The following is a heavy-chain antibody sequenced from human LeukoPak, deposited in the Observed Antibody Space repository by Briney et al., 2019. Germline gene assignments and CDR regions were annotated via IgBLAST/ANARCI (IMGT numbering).Heavy chain of an antibody. CDR2: ISSSSSYI. J-gene: IGHJ4*02. V-gene: IGHV3-21*04. D-gene: IGHD1-1*01. CDR3: AKDLAGTTPGYFDY. Sequence: PGGSLRLSCAASGFTFSSYSMNWVRQAPGKGLEWVSSISSSSSYIYYADSVKGRFTISRDNAKNSLYLQMNSLRAEDMAVYYCAKDLAGTTPGYFDYWGQGTLVTVSS. CDR1: GFTFSSYS.